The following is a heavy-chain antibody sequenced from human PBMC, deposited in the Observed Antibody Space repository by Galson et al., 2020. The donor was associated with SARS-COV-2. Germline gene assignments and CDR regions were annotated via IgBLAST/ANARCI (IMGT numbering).Heavy chain of an antibody. CDR2: ISNDGTKK. CDR1: GFTFSNSA. Sequence: GESLKLSCAASGFTFSNSAFHWVRRAPGKGLEWVAVISNDGTKKYYTESVKGRFTISRDNSENTLYLQMNNLRGEDTAVYFCARDTVCTGCFFEAYYYGMDVWGQGTTVTVSS. V-gene: IGHV3-30*04. J-gene: IGHJ6*02. D-gene: IGHD2-2*01. CDR3: ARDTVCTGCFFEAYYYGMDV.